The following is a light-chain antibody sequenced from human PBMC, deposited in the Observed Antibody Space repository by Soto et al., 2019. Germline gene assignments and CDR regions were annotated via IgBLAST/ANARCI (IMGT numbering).Light chain of an antibody. J-gene: IGKJ3*01. CDR2: GAT. Sequence: DIQMTQSPSSLSASVGDRVTIICRASPTISNYLNWYQQKPGKAPKVLIYGATRLQSGVPSRFSGSGVGTDFTLTISSLQPEDFATYYCQQSYSSPFTFGPGTKWISN. CDR1: PTISNY. V-gene: IGKV1-39*01. CDR3: QQSYSSPFT.